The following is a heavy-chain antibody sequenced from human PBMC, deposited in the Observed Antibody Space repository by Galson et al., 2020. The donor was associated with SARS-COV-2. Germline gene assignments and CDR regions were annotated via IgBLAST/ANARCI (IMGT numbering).Heavy chain of an antibody. CDR2: ISYDGTNK. CDR1: GFTFSHYA. CDR3: AKERGLAAPGPGEFDY. D-gene: IGHD3-16*01. V-gene: IGHV3-30-3*01. Sequence: GESLKISCAASGFTFSHYAFHWVRQAPGKGLEWVAIISYDGTNKDYTDSVKGRFSISRVNSKNILYLQINTLRPEDTAVYYCAKERGLAAPGPGEFDYWGQGTLVTVSS. J-gene: IGHJ4*02.